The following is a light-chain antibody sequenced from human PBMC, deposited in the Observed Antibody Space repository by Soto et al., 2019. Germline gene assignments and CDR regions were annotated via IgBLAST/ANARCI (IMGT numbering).Light chain of an antibody. Sequence: QSVLTQPPSASGSPGQSVTISCTGTSSDVGGYNYVSWYQQHPGKAPKLMIYEVSNRPSGISDRFSGSKSGNTASLTISGLQAEDEADYYCSSSSNSNSLLFGGGTKLTVL. CDR2: EVS. CDR1: SSDVGGYNY. CDR3: SSSSNSNSLL. V-gene: IGLV2-14*01. J-gene: IGLJ2*01.